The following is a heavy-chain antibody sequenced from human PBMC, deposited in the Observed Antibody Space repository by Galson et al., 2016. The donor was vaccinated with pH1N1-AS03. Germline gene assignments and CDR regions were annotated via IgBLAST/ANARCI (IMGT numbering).Heavy chain of an antibody. Sequence: SATLSLTCTVSGGSISRSSYYWGWIRQPPGKGLEWIGSMYYSGSTYYHPSLKSRVTISVDTSKNQFSLRLTSVTAADTAVYYCVRDASGLDVWGQGTTVTVS. V-gene: IGHV4-39*07. CDR3: VRDASGLDV. J-gene: IGHJ6*02. CDR2: MYYSGST. CDR1: GGSISRSSYY.